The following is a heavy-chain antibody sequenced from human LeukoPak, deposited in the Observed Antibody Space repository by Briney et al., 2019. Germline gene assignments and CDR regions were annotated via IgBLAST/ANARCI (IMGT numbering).Heavy chain of an antibody. Sequence: GGSLRLSCAASGFTFSVYYMFWVRQAPGKGLVWVSRINNDGSYTSYADSVKGRFTISRDNAKNTLYVQMNSLRAEDTAVYYCARMGHDILVPSGMDVWGQGTTVTVSS. J-gene: IGHJ6*02. D-gene: IGHD1-1*01. CDR1: GFTFSVYY. V-gene: IGHV3-74*01. CDR3: ARMGHDILVPSGMDV. CDR2: INNDGSYT.